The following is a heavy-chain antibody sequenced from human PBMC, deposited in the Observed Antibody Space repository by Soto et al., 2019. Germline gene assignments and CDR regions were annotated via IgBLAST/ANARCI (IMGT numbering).Heavy chain of an antibody. Sequence: QVQLVQSGAEVKKPGASVKVSCKTSGYTFTYYGISWVRQAPGQGLEWMGWISAYNGNTNYAQKFQGRVTMTTDTSTSTAYMDLRSLRSDDTAMYDCARDRMFTAASPDCMDVWGQGTTVTVSS. CDR1: GYTFTYYG. CDR3: ARDRMFTAASPDCMDV. J-gene: IGHJ6*02. D-gene: IGHD6-13*01. CDR2: ISAYNGNT. V-gene: IGHV1-18*01.